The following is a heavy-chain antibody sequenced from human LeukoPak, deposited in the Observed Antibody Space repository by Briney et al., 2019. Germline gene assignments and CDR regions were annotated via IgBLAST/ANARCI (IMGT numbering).Heavy chain of an antibody. J-gene: IGHJ6*03. D-gene: IGHD1-20*01. V-gene: IGHV4-34*01. CDR3: ASLTGTRDYYHYYMDV. CDR1: GGSFTDYY. CDR2: INHSGST. Sequence: SQTLSLTCAVYGGSFTDYYWSWIRQPPGKGLEWIGEINHSGSTNYNPSLKSRVTISVDTSKNQVSLELSSVTAADTAVYYCASLTGTRDYYHYYMDVWG.